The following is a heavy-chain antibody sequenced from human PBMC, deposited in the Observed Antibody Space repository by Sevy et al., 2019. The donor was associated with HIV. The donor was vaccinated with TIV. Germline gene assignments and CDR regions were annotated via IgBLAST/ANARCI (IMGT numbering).Heavy chain of an antibody. CDR3: ALERLSSDVAEYFQN. D-gene: IGHD1-1*01. CDR1: GFTFNRYS. V-gene: IGHV3-30-3*01. Sequence: GGSLRLSCAASGFTFNRYSMHWVRQAPGKGLEWVATISFDATNKHYADSVKGRCTISRDNFQNSLFLQMDSLRPEDTAVYYCALERLSSDVAEYFQNWGQGTLATVSS. J-gene: IGHJ1*01. CDR2: ISFDATNK.